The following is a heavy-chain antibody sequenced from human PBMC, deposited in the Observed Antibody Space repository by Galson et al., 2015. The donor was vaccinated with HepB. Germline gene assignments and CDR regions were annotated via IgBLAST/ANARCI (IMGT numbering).Heavy chain of an antibody. Sequence: SLRLSCAASGFTFSSYGMHWVRQAPGKGLEWVAVISYDGSNKYYADSVKGRFTISRDNSKNTLYLQMNSLRAEDTAVYYCAKDLAATRVWYFDYWGQGTLVTVSS. CDR1: GFTFSSYG. V-gene: IGHV3-30*18. CDR3: AKDLAATRVWYFDY. J-gene: IGHJ4*02. CDR2: ISYDGSNK. D-gene: IGHD2-15*01.